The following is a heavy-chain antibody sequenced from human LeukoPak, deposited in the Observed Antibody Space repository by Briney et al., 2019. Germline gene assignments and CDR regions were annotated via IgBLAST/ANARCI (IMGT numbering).Heavy chain of an antibody. Sequence: ASVKVSCKASGYTFTGYHMHWVRQAPGQGLEWMGRINPNSGDTNNAQKLQGRVTMTRDTSISTAYMDLSRLASDDTAVYYYARDYCSSTSCLFDYWGQGTLVTVSS. V-gene: IGHV1-2*06. CDR2: INPNSGDT. J-gene: IGHJ4*02. D-gene: IGHD2-2*01. CDR1: GYTFTGYH. CDR3: ARDYCSSTSCLFDY.